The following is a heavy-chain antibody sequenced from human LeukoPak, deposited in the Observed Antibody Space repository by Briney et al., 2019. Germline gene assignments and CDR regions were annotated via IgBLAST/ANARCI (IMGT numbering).Heavy chain of an antibody. CDR3: ATGRGVPGYQYFDY. V-gene: IGHV3-7*01. D-gene: IGHD3-10*01. Sequence: GGSLRLSCTASGFIFNDFWMSWVRQAPGEGLEWVANIRQDGGAKNYVDSVKGRFTISRDNSANTLYLQLNSLRAEDTAVYYRATGRGVPGYQYFDYWGQGTLVTVSS. J-gene: IGHJ4*02. CDR2: IRQDGGAK. CDR1: GFIFNDFW.